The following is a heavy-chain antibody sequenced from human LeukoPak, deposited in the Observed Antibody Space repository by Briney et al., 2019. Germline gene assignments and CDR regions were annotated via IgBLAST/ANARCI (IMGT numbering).Heavy chain of an antibody. CDR2: INPNTGDT. V-gene: IGHV1-2*02. CDR3: ARGGHGHTQNDY. CDR1: GYTFTDYH. Sequence: VASVRVSCKASGYTFTDYHMHWVRQAPGQGLEWMGWINPNTGDTNYAQSFQGRVTMTRDTSITTSYMELSSLISDDTALYYCARGGHGHTQNDYWGQGTLITVSS. D-gene: IGHD2-2*02. J-gene: IGHJ4*02.